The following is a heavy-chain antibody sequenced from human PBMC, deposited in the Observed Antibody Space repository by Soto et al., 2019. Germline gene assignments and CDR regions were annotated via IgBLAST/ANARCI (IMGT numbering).Heavy chain of an antibody. CDR2: ISYDGSNK. CDR3: AKDRRGYSYESGVYYYYGMGV. D-gene: IGHD5-18*01. J-gene: IGHJ6*02. V-gene: IGHV3-30*18. CDR1: GFTFSSYG. Sequence: GGSLRLSCAASGFTFSSYGMHWVRQAPGKGLEWVAVISYDGSNKYYADSVKGRFTISRDNSKNTLYLQMNSLRAEDTAVYYCAKDRRGYSYESGVYYYYGMGVWGQGTTVTVSS.